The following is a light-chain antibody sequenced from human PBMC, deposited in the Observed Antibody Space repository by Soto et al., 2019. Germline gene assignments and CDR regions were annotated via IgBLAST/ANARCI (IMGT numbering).Light chain of an antibody. J-gene: IGLJ3*02. V-gene: IGLV1-51*01. CDR1: SSNIGNKY. Sequence: QSVLTQPPSVSAAPGQTVTISCSGSSSNIGNKYVSWYQQLPGTAPKLLIYDNNNRPSGIPDRFSGSKSGTSATLGITGLQTGDEADYYCGTWDSSLSAWVFGGGTKLTVL. CDR2: DNN. CDR3: GTWDSSLSAWV.